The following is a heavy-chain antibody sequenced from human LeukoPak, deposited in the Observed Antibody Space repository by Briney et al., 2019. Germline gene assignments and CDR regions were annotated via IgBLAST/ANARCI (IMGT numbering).Heavy chain of an antibody. V-gene: IGHV4-34*01. CDR3: AGRGVVTASPNY. CDR1: GGSFNGYY. J-gene: IGHJ4*02. Sequence: SETLSLTCAVYGGSFNGYYWSWIRQPPGKGLEWIGEINHSGSTNYNPSLKSRVTISVDTSKNQFSLKLSSVTAADTAVYYCAGRGVVTASPNYWGQGTLVTVSS. D-gene: IGHD2-21*02. CDR2: INHSGST.